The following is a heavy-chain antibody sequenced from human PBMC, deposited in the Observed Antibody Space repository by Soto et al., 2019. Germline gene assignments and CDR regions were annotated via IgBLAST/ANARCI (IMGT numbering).Heavy chain of an antibody. V-gene: IGHV1-69*12. Sequence: QVQLVQSGAEVKKPGSSVKVSCKASGGTFSSYAISWVRQAPGQGLEWMGGIIPIFGTANYAQKFQGRVTLTADESTSTAYMELSSLRSEDTAVYYCARDSEYSSSQGVYYGMDVWGQGTTVTVSS. D-gene: IGHD6-6*01. CDR1: GGTFSSYA. CDR3: ARDSEYSSSQGVYYGMDV. CDR2: IIPIFGTA. J-gene: IGHJ6*02.